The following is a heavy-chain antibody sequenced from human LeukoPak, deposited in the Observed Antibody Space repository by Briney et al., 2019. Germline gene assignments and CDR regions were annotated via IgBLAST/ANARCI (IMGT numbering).Heavy chain of an antibody. CDR3: ARDFDSGSYG. CDR2: ISGSSSYI. CDR1: GFTFSSYS. Sequence: GGSLRLSCAASGFTFSSYSMDWVRQAPGKGLEWVSSISGSSSYIYYADSVKGRFTISRDNAKNSLYLQMNSLRAEDTAVYYCARDFDSGSYGWGQGTLVTVSS. V-gene: IGHV3-21*01. D-gene: IGHD1-26*01. J-gene: IGHJ4*02.